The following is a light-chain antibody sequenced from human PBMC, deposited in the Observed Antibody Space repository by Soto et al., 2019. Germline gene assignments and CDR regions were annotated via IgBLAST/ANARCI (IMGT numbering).Light chain of an antibody. CDR2: ENN. J-gene: IGLJ1*01. V-gene: IGLV1-51*02. Sequence: QSVLTQPPSVSAAPGQQVTISCSGRSSNIGNNYVSWFQQLPGTAPRLLIYENNKRPSGIPDRFSGSKSGTSATLGITGLQTGDEADYYCGTWDNSLSADVFGPGTKLTVL. CDR1: SSNIGNNY. CDR3: GTWDNSLSADV.